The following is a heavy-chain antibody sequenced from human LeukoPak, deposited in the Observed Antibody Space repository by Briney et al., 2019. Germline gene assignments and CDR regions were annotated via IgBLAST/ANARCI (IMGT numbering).Heavy chain of an antibody. CDR1: GGTFSSYT. J-gene: IGHJ6*03. CDR2: IIPILGIA. D-gene: IGHD2-15*01. V-gene: IGHV1-69*04. Sequence: SVKVSCKASGGTFSSYTISWVRQAPGQGLEWMGRIIPILGIANYAQKFQGRVTITVDKSTSTAYMELSSLRSEDTAVYYCARDRWVENYYMDVWGKGTTVTVSS. CDR3: ARDRWVENYYMDV.